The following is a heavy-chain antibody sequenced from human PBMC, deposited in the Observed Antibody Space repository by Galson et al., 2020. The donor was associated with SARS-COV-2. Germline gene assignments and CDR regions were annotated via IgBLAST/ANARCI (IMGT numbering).Heavy chain of an antibody. D-gene: IGHD3-3*01. J-gene: IGHJ4*02. Sequence: VKLSCKAHGYFSTAHYLHRLRQAPDQGHELMRRITPHPYSGGTNYARKFQDRVTITRDTSDSPAYLELRDLRSEDSAGDCCARERAHGVTIDYWGQGTLVTVSS. V-gene: IGHV1-2*06. CDR3: ARERAHGVTIDY. CDR2: ITPHPYSGGT. CDR1: GYFSTAHY.